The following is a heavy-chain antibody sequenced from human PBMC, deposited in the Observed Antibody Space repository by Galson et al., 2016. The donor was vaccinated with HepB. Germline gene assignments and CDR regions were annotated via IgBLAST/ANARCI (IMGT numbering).Heavy chain of an antibody. Sequence: SLRLSCAASGFTFNRYALTWVRQAPGKGLEWVSGISGSGVRTYYADSVKGRFTISRDNSKNTVYVQMNSLRVDDTAVYYCAKVGRGYSGDVSKEGAFDIWGQGTMVTVSS. CDR1: GFTFNRYA. D-gene: IGHD5-12*01. V-gene: IGHV3-23*01. CDR2: ISGSGVRT. CDR3: AKVGRGYSGDVSKEGAFDI. J-gene: IGHJ3*02.